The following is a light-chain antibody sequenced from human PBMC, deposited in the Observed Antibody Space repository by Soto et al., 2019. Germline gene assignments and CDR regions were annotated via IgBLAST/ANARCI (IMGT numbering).Light chain of an antibody. CDR3: QQYNGWPIT. V-gene: IGKV3-15*01. J-gene: IGKJ5*01. CDR2: GAS. Sequence: ETVMTPSPATLSVSPGERVTLCCRASQSVGNNLAWHQQKPGQAPRLLIYGASTRATGFPARFSGSGSGTEFTLTISSLQSEDFAVYYCQQYNGWPITFGQGTRLEIK. CDR1: QSVGNN.